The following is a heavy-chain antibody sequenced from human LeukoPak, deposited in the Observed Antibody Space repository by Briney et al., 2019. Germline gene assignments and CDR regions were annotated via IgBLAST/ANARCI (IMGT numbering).Heavy chain of an antibody. Sequence: SGGSLRLSCAASGFTFSSYGMHWVRQAPGKGLEWVAVISYDGSNKYYADSVKGRFTISRDNSKNTLYLQMNSLRAEDTAVYYCAKGRHGYCSGGSCYGFDYWGQGTLVTVSS. D-gene: IGHD2-15*01. CDR3: AKGRHGYCSGGSCYGFDY. CDR2: ISYDGSNK. CDR1: GFTFSSYG. J-gene: IGHJ4*02. V-gene: IGHV3-30*18.